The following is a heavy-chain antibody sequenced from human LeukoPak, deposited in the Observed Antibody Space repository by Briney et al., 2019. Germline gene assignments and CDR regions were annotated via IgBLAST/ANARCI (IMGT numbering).Heavy chain of an antibody. CDR1: GGSISSYY. J-gene: IGHJ4*02. CDR2: IYYSGST. Sequence: SETLSLTCTVSGGSISSYYWSWIRQPPGKGLEWIGYIYYSGSTNYNPSLKSRVTISVDTSKNQFSLKLSSVTAAGTAVYYCARGYSSGWYSYYFDYWGQGTLVTVSS. CDR3: ARGYSSGWYSYYFDY. D-gene: IGHD6-19*01. V-gene: IGHV4-59*01.